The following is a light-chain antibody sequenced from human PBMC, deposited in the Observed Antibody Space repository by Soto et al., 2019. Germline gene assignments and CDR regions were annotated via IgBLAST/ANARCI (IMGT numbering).Light chain of an antibody. Sequence: EIVMTQTPLSSPVTLGQPASISCRSSQSLVHSDGNTYLSWLQQRPGQPPRLLIYKISTRFSVVPDRFNGRGSGTDFTLKINRGEAEDVVIYYCIQATHFPNTFGQGTKLAIK. CDR3: IQATHFPNT. CDR2: KIS. J-gene: IGKJ2*01. CDR1: QSLVHSDGNTY. V-gene: IGKV2-24*01.